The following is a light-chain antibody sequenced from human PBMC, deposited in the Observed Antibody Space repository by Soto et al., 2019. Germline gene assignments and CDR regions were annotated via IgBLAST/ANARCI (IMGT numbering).Light chain of an antibody. CDR1: QTVSSNY. CDR3: QEFGTSPPWT. CDR2: GAS. V-gene: IGKV3-20*01. Sequence: EIVLTQSPGPLSLSPGERATLSCRASQTVSSNYLAWYQPKPGQAPRLLIHGASSRATGIPDRVSGSGSGRDFTLSNSRREPEDFSGYYCQEFGTSPPWTFGQGTEVEMK. J-gene: IGKJ1*01.